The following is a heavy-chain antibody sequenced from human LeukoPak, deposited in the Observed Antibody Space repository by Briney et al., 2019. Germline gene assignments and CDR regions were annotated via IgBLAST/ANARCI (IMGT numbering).Heavy chain of an antibody. J-gene: IGHJ3*02. V-gene: IGHV4-39*07. CDR3: ARDLRVDDYGDYVGAFDI. CDR1: GGSISSSSYY. D-gene: IGHD4-17*01. CDR2: IYYSGST. Sequence: SETLSLTCTVSGGSISSSSYYWGWIRQPPGKGLEWIGSIYYSGSTYYNPSLKSRVTISVDTSTNQFSLKLSSVTAADTAVYYCARDLRVDDYGDYVGAFDIWGQGTMVTVSS.